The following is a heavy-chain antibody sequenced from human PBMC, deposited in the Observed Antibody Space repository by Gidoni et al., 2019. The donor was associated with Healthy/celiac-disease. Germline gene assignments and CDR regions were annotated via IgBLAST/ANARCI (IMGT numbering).Heavy chain of an antibody. D-gene: IGHD6-19*01. CDR2: IYTSGST. Sequence: QVQLQESGPGLVQPSQTLSLTCTVSGGSISSGSYYWSWIRQPAGKGLEWIGRIYTSGSTNYNPSLKSRVTISVDTSKNQFSLKLSSVTAADTAVYYCARDLAVAGYFDYWGQGTLVTVSS. CDR3: ARDLAVAGYFDY. CDR1: GGSISSGSYY. V-gene: IGHV4-61*02. J-gene: IGHJ4*02.